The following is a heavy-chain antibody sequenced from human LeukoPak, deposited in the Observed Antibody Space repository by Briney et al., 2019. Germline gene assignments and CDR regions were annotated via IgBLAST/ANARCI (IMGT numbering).Heavy chain of an antibody. CDR2: IFYNGNIHSANT. CDR1: GDSISSSSYY. D-gene: IGHD5-12*01. CDR3: ARQGGYGMDY. J-gene: IGHJ4*02. Sequence: PSETLSLTCAVSGDSISSSSYYWGWGRQPPGKGLEWLATIFYNGNIHSANTYYNPSLESRLTISVDPSKNQFSLKLTSVTAPDTAVFYCARQGGYGMDYWGQGTLVTVSS. V-gene: IGHV4-39*01.